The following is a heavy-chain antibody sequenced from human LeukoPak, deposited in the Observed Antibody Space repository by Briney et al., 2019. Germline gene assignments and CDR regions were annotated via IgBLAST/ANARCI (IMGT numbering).Heavy chain of an antibody. D-gene: IGHD5-18*01. J-gene: IGHJ5*02. CDR1: GYSISSGYY. V-gene: IGHV4-38-2*02. CDR2: IYHSGST. CDR3: ARNSYGHLNWFDP. Sequence: TSETLSLTCTVSGYSISSGYYWGWIRQPPGKGLEWIGSIYHSGSTYYNPSLKSRVTISLDTSKNQFSLHLSSVTAADTAVYYCARNSYGHLNWFDPWGQGTLVTVSS.